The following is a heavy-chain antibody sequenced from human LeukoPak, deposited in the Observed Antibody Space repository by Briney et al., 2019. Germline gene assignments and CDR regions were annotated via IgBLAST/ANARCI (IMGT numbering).Heavy chain of an antibody. Sequence: SVKVSCKASGDTFSSYAISWVRQAPGQGLEWMGGIIPIFGTANYAQKFQGRVTITADESTSTAYMELSSLRSEDTAVYYCARSSITIFGVAIALFDYWGQGTLVTVSS. J-gene: IGHJ4*02. D-gene: IGHD3-3*01. CDR1: GDTFSSYA. CDR2: IIPIFGTA. V-gene: IGHV1-69*13. CDR3: ARSSITIFGVAIALFDY.